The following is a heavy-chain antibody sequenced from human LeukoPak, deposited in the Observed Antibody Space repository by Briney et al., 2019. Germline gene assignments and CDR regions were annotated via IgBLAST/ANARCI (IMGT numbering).Heavy chain of an antibody. CDR3: ARGYCSGRSCYMWYSDY. Sequence: QPGGSLRLSCAASGFAVSNNYMSWVRQAPGKGLEWVSVIYKDGSTYYADSVKGRFTISRDNPKNTVYLQMNSLRAEDTAVYYCARGYCSGRSCYMWYSDYWGQGTLVTVSS. CDR2: IYKDGST. CDR1: GFAVSNNY. D-gene: IGHD2-15*01. J-gene: IGHJ4*02. V-gene: IGHV3-53*01.